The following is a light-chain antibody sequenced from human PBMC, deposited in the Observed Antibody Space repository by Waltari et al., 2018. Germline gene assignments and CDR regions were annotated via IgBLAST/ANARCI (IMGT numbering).Light chain of an antibody. Sequence: IQMTQSPSTLSASMGDRVTITCRASQYISTWLAWYQQKPGKAPKLLIYKASSLESGVPSRFSGSGSGTEFTLTISSLQPDDFATYYCQQYNNYPYTFGQGTKLEI. CDR1: QYISTW. J-gene: IGKJ2*01. V-gene: IGKV1-5*03. CDR3: QQYNNYPYT. CDR2: KAS.